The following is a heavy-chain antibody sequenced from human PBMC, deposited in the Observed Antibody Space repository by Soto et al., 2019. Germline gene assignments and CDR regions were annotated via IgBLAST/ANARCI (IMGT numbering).Heavy chain of an antibody. D-gene: IGHD3-16*01. CDR1: GGTFSSYS. CDR2: IIPIFGTA. V-gene: IGHV1-69*01. J-gene: IGHJ4*02. Sequence: QVQLVQSGAEVKKPGSSVKVSCKASGGTFSSYSINWVRQAPGQGLEWMGGIIPIFGTANYAQKCQGRVTITADESTSTASLELSSLRSEETAMYYCGRDGWRRGGGIDYWGQGTLVNVSS. CDR3: GRDGWRRGGGIDY.